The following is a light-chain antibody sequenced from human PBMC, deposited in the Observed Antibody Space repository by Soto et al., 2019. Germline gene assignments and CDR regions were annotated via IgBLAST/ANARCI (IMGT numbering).Light chain of an antibody. V-gene: IGLV2-14*01. Sequence: QSVLTQPASVSGSPGQSITISCTGTSSDVGGYNYVSWYQQHPGKAPKLMIYEFSNRPSRVSNRFSGSKSGNTASLTISGLQAEDEADYYCSSYTSSSTPVVFGGGTKLTVL. CDR1: SSDVGGYNY. CDR2: EFS. CDR3: SSYTSSSTPVV. J-gene: IGLJ2*01.